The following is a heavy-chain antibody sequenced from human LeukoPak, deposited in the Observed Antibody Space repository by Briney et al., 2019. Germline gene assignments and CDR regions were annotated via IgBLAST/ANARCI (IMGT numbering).Heavy chain of an antibody. V-gene: IGHV1-18*01. J-gene: IGHJ6*03. CDR2: LSAYNGNT. CDR1: GYTFTSYG. CDR3: ARDAGSSWGDYYYYMDV. Sequence: GASVKVSCKASGYTFTSYGISWVRQVPGPRLEWMGWLSAYNGNTNYAQKLQGRVTMTIDTSTSTAYMELRSLRSHDPHVHYCARDAGSSWGDYYYYMDVWGKGTTVTVSS. D-gene: IGHD6-13*01.